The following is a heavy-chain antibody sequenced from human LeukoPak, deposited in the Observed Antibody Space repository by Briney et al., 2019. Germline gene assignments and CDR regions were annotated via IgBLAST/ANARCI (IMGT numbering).Heavy chain of an antibody. CDR1: GYTFTGYY. D-gene: IGHD5-18*01. CDR3: ARDAQLWSGDYYYGMDV. Sequence: ASVKVSCTASGYTFTGYYMHWVRQAPGQGLEWMGRINPNSGGTNYAQKFQGRVTMTRDTSISTAYMELSRLRSDDTAVYYCARDAQLWSGDYYYGMDVWGQGTTVTVSS. J-gene: IGHJ6*02. V-gene: IGHV1-2*06. CDR2: INPNSGGT.